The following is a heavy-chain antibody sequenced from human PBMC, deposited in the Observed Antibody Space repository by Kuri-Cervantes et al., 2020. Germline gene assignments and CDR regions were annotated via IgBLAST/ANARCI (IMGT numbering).Heavy chain of an antibody. V-gene: IGHV4-59*01. CDR2: IYYSGST. Sequence: ESLKISCTVSGGSISSYYWSWIRQPPGKGLEWIGYIYYSGSTNYNPSLKSRVTISVDTSKNQFSLKLSSVTAADTAVYYCARGPYSSSWYSDYYGMDVWGQGTTVTVSS. J-gene: IGHJ6*02. D-gene: IGHD6-13*01. CDR3: ARGPYSSSWYSDYYGMDV. CDR1: GGSISSYY.